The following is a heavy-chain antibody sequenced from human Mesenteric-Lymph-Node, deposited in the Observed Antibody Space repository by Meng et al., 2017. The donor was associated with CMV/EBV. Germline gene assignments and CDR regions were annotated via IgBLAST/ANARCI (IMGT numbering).Heavy chain of an antibody. V-gene: IGHV1-2*02. CDR2: INPNSGGT. CDR1: GYTFTGYY. CDR3: ARDTPVGVGATFYYYYGMDV. D-gene: IGHD1-26*01. Sequence: ASVKVSCKASGYTFTGYYMHWVRQAPGQGLEWMGWINPNSGGTNYAQKFQGRVTMTGDTSISTAYMELSRLRSDDTAVYYCARDTPVGVGATFYYYYGMDVWGQGTTVTVSS. J-gene: IGHJ6*02.